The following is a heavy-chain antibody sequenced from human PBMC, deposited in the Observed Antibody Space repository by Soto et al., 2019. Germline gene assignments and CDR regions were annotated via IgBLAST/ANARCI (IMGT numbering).Heavy chain of an antibody. Sequence: QLQLQESGPGLVKPSETLSLTCTVSGGSISSNNYYWAWIRQPPGKGPEWIGSIYHSGSTNYNPSLKSRVTIDVDTSKNQFSLKLSSMTAADTAVFFCARLGAGGSNVAYWGQGTLVTVSS. V-gene: IGHV4-39*01. CDR3: ARLGAGGSNVAY. J-gene: IGHJ4*02. D-gene: IGHD3-16*01. CDR2: IYHSGST. CDR1: GGSISSNNYY.